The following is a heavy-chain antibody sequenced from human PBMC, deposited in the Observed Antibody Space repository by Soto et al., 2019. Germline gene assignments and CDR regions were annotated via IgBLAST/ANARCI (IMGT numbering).Heavy chain of an antibody. J-gene: IGHJ5*02. CDR2: IYYSGST. V-gene: IGHV4-59*01. CDR3: ARQLGLWFGEFHHWFDP. D-gene: IGHD3-10*01. CDR1: GGSISIYY. Sequence: SETLSLTCTVSGGSISIYYWSWIRHPPGKGLEWIGYIYYSGSTNYNPSLKSRVTISVDTSKNQFSLKLSSVTAADTAVYYCARQLGLWFGEFHHWFDPWGQGTLVTVSS.